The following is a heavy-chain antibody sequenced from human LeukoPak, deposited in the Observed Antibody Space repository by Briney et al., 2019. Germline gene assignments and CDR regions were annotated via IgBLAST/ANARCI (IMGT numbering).Heavy chain of an antibody. CDR1: GGTFSSYA. Sequence: ASVKVSCKASGGTFSSYAISWVRQAPGQGLEWMGRIIPILGIANYAQKFQGRVTITADKSTSTAYMELSSLRSEDTAVYYCASRPPPLTYYGFWSGSRMDVWGQGTTVTVSS. J-gene: IGHJ6*02. V-gene: IGHV1-69*04. CDR3: ASRPPPLTYYGFWSGSRMDV. D-gene: IGHD3-3*01. CDR2: IIPILGIA.